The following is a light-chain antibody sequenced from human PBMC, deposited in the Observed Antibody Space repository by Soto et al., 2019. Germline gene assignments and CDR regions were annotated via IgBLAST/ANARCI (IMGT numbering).Light chain of an antibody. J-gene: IGKJ4*01. CDR3: QQYYNTPQT. CDR2: WAS. Sequence: DVVITNSPDSLAVSLGERATINCKSSQSIFYSSNNKNFLAWYQQKPGQPPRLLIYWASTRESGVPDRFSGSESGTDFTLTISSLQAEDVAVYYCQQYYNTPQTFGGGTKVDIK. V-gene: IGKV4-1*01. CDR1: QSIFYSSNNKNF.